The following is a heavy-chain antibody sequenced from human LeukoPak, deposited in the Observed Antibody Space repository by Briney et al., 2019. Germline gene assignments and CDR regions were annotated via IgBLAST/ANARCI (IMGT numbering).Heavy chain of an antibody. V-gene: IGHV3-74*01. CDR3: VSYGRP. D-gene: IGHD3-16*01. J-gene: IGHJ5*02. CDR1: GFTFSSYW. CDR2: IRSDGSWT. Sequence: GGSLRLSCAASGFTFSSYWMDWVRQPPEKGLVWVSRIRSDGSWTGYADSVKGRFTISRDNAQNTLYLQMNSLRAEDTAVYYCVSYGRPWGQGTLVTVSS.